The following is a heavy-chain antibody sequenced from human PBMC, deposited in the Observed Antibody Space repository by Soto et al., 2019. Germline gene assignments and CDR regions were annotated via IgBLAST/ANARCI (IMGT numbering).Heavy chain of an antibody. CDR1: GYTFTSYG. CDR3: ARVRLLSFMGSGSPGFDY. J-gene: IGHJ4*02. CDR2: ISAYNGNT. Sequence: QVQLVQSGAEVKKPGASVKVSCKASGYTFTSYGISWVRQAPGQGLEWMGWISAYNGNTNYAQKLQGRVTMTTDTSTSTAYMELRSLISDDTAVYYCARVRLLSFMGSGSPGFDYWGQGTLVTVSS. V-gene: IGHV1-18*01. D-gene: IGHD3-10*01.